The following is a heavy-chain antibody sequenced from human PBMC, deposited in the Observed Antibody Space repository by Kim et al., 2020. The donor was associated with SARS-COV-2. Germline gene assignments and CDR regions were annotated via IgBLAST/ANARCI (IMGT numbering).Heavy chain of an antibody. V-gene: IGHV3-23*01. CDR2: ISGSGGST. CDR3: AKGYYDYVWGSYRLFDY. D-gene: IGHD3-16*02. CDR1: GFTFSSYA. J-gene: IGHJ4*02. Sequence: GGSLRLSCAASGFTFSSYAMSWVRQAPGKGLEWVSAISGSGGSTYYADSVKGRFTISRDNSKNTLYLQMNSLRAEDTAVYYCAKGYYDYVWGSYRLFDYWGPGTLVTGSS.